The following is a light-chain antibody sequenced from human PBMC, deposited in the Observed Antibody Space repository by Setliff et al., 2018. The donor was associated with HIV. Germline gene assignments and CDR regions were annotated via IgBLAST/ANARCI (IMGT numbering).Light chain of an antibody. Sequence: QSALTQPASVSGSPGQSITISCSGTNSDIGSHDYVSWYQQHPGKAPKLIIFSATYRPSGVSDRFSGSKSGNTASLTISGLQPEDEADYYCASHRDTNTLEVFGTGTKVTV. V-gene: IGLV2-14*03. CDR3: ASHRDTNTLEV. CDR2: SAT. CDR1: NSDIGSHDY. J-gene: IGLJ1*01.